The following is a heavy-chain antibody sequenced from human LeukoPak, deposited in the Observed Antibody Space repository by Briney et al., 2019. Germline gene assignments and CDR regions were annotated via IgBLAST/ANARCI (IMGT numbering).Heavy chain of an antibody. J-gene: IGHJ4*02. D-gene: IGHD3-22*01. V-gene: IGHV3-23*01. CDR3: AKEVGDYYDSAFDY. CDR1: GFTFSSYS. CDR2: ISGSGGET. Sequence: GGSLRLSYAATGFTFSSYSMNWVRQAPGKGLEWVSAISGSGGETYYAESVKGRFTISRDNSKNTLYLQMNSLRAEDTAVYYCAKEVGDYYDSAFDYWGQGTLVTVSS.